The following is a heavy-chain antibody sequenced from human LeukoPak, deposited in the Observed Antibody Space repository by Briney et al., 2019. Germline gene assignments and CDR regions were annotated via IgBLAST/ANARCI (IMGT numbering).Heavy chain of an antibody. CDR3: SRPPGYYDSSENFQH. CDR2: ISSSSSYI. J-gene: IGHJ1*01. Sequence: GGSLRLSCAASGFTFSSYSMNWVRQAPGKGLERVSSISSSSSYIYYADSVKGRFTISRDNAKNSLYLQMNSLRAEDTAVYYCSRPPGYYDSSENFQHWGQGTLVTVSS. D-gene: IGHD3-22*01. V-gene: IGHV3-21*01. CDR1: GFTFSSYS.